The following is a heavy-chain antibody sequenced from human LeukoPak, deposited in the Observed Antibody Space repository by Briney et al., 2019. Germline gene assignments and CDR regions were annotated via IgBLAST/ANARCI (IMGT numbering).Heavy chain of an antibody. D-gene: IGHD3-22*01. V-gene: IGHV3-11*04. CDR2: INTGGGTV. Sequence: PGGTLRLSRAASGFTFSDFYMSWIRQAPGQGLDWVSYINTGGGTVYYADSVKGRFTISRDNSKNTLYLQMNSLSAEDTAVYYCARDSSGYYYAYWGQGTLVTVSS. J-gene: IGHJ4*02. CDR1: GFTFSDFY. CDR3: ARDSSGYYYAY.